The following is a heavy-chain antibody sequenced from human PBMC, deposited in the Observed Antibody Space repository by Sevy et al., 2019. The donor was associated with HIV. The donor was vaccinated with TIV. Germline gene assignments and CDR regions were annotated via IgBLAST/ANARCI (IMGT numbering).Heavy chain of an antibody. V-gene: IGHV1-69*13. CDR3: ARVPRYCSSTSCYAFDY. D-gene: IGHD2-2*01. Sequence: ASVKVSCKASGGTFSSYAISWVRQAPGQGLEWMGGIIPIFGTANYAQKFQGRVTITADESTSTAYMELSSLRSEETAVYYCARVPRYCSSTSCYAFDYWGQGTLVTVSS. CDR1: GGTFSSYA. CDR2: IIPIFGTA. J-gene: IGHJ4*02.